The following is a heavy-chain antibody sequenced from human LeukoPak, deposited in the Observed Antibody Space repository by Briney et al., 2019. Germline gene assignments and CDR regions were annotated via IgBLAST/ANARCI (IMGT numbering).Heavy chain of an antibody. J-gene: IGHJ4*02. CDR3: AKGYCSGGSCSRGY. Sequence: GGSLRLSCAASGFTFSSYWMIWVRQAPGKGLEWVASIMQDGSVKYYVDSVKGRFTISRDNAKNSLYLQMNSLRVEDTAVYYCAKGYCSGGSCSRGYWGQGTLVTVSS. CDR2: IMQDGSVK. D-gene: IGHD2-15*01. CDR1: GFTFSSYW. V-gene: IGHV3-7*01.